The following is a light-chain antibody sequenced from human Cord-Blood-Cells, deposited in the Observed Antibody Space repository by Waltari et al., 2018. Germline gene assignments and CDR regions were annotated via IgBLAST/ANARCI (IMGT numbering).Light chain of an antibody. CDR1: HSVSSN. J-gene: IGKJ4*01. CDR2: GAS. CDR3: QQYNNWPPLT. V-gene: IGKV3-15*01. Sequence: EIVMTHAPATLSVSPGERATLSCWSSHSVSSNLAWYQQKPGQAPRLLIYGASTRSTGIPARFSGSGSGTKFTLTTISLQSEDFAVYYCQQYNNWPPLTFGGGTKVEIK.